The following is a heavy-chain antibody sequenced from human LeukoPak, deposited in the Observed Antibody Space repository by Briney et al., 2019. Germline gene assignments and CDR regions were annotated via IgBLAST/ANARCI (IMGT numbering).Heavy chain of an antibody. D-gene: IGHD5-12*01. CDR3: ARGGGYASPIGH. V-gene: IGHV4-59*01. CDR1: GGSISTYY. Sequence: SETLSLTCTLSGGSISTYYWSWIRQPPGEGLEWIGYIYHSGSTNYNPSLKSRVTISVDTSKNQFSLKLSSVTAADTAVYYCARGGGYASPIGHWGQGALVTVSS. J-gene: IGHJ4*02. CDR2: IYHSGST.